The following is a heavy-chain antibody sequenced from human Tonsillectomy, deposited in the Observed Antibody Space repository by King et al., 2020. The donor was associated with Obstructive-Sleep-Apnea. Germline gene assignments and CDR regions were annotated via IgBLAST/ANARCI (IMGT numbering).Heavy chain of an antibody. J-gene: IGHJ3*02. D-gene: IGHD6-19*01. CDR1: GFTFISYG. Sequence: QLVQSGGGVVQPGRSLRLSCAASGFTFISYGMHWVRQAPGKGLEWVAVISYDGSNKYYADSVKGRFTISRDNSKNTLYLQMNSLRAEDTAVYYCAKTLGAVAGTEDAFDIWGQGTMVTVSS. V-gene: IGHV3-30*18. CDR3: AKTLGAVAGTEDAFDI. CDR2: ISYDGSNK.